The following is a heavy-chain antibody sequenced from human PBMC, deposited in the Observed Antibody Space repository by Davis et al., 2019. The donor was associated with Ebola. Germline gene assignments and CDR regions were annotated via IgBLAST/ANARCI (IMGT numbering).Heavy chain of an antibody. D-gene: IGHD6-19*01. Sequence: PGGSLRLSCAASGFTFSSYSMNWVRQAPGKGLEWVSSISSSSSCIYYADSVKGRSTISRDNAKNSLYLQMNSLRAEDTAVYYCARVVRGWVRGLDYWGQGTLVTVSS. J-gene: IGHJ4*02. CDR1: GFTFSSYS. CDR2: ISSSSSCI. CDR3: ARVVRGWVRGLDY. V-gene: IGHV3-21*01.